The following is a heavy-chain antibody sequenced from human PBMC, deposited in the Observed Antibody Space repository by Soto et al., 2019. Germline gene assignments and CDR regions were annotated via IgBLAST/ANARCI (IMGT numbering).Heavy chain of an antibody. D-gene: IGHD2-15*01. CDR2: ISAYNGNT. V-gene: IGHV1-18*01. CDR1: GYAFTSYG. J-gene: IGHJ5*02. CDR3: AMVVVALTPFDP. Sequence: ASVKVSCKASGYAFTSYGISWVRQAPGQGLEWMGWISAYNGNTNYAQKLQGRVTMTTDTSTSTAYMELRSLRSDDTAVYYCAMVVVALTPFDPWGQGTLVTVSS.